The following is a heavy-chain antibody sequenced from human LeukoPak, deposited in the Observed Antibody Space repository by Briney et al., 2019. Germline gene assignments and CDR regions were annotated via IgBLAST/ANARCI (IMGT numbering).Heavy chain of an antibody. CDR3: AIRLLTGVVFDI. Sequence: PSETLSLTCTVSSRSISSSSYYWGWIRQPPGKVLELIGSIYYSGSTYYSPSLKSRVTISVDTSNNQFSLKLSSVTAAATAVYYCAIRLLTGVVFDIWGQGTMVSVS. V-gene: IGHV4-39*07. CDR1: SRSISSSSYY. J-gene: IGHJ3*02. D-gene: IGHD5-12*01. CDR2: IYYSGST.